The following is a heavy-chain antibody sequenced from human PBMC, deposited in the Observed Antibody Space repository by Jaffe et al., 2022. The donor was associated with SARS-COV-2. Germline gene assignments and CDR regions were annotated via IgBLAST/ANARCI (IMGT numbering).Heavy chain of an antibody. CDR3: ARESLNWGRGGARDAFDI. V-gene: IGHV3-64*01. J-gene: IGHJ3*02. Sequence: EVQLVESGGGLVQPGGSLRLSCAASGFTFSSYAMHWVRQAPGKGLEYVSAISSNGGSTYYANSVKGRFTISRDNSKNTLYLQMGSLRAEDMAVYYCARESLNWGRGGARDAFDIWGQGTMVTVSS. D-gene: IGHD7-27*01. CDR1: GFTFSSYA. CDR2: ISSNGGST.